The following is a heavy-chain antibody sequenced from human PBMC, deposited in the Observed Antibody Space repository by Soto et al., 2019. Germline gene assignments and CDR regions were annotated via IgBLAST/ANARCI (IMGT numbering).Heavy chain of an antibody. CDR2: ISSSSSYI. J-gene: IGHJ5*02. CDR1: GFTFSSYS. CDR3: ARDQDYDILTGYYGWGFDP. V-gene: IGHV3-21*01. D-gene: IGHD3-9*01. Sequence: GGSLRLSCAASGFTFSSYSMNWVRQAPGKGLEWVSSISSSSSYIYYADSVKGRFTISRDNAKNSLYLQMNSLRAEDTAVYYCARDQDYDILTGYYGWGFDPWGQGTLVTVSS.